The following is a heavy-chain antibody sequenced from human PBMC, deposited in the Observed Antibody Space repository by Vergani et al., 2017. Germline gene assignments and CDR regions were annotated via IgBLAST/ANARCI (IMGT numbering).Heavy chain of an antibody. V-gene: IGHV1-69*12. Sequence: QVQLVQSGAEVKKPGASVKVSCKASGGTFSSYAISWVRQAPGQGLEWMGGIIPIFGTANYAQKFQGRVTITADESTSTAYMELSSLRSEDTAVYYCARGVVPAAIRWVGGYYYYMDVWGKGTTVTVSS. J-gene: IGHJ6*03. D-gene: IGHD2-2*01. CDR3: ARGVVPAAIRWVGGYYYYMDV. CDR1: GGTFSSYA. CDR2: IIPIFGTA.